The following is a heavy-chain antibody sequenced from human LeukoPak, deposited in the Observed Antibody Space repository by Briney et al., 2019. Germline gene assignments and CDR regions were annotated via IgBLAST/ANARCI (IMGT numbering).Heavy chain of an antibody. CDR1: GGSFSGFY. Sequence: SETLSLTCAVYGGSFSGFYWTWIRRPPGEGLEWIGEIIHTGITNYNPSLSGRVTISLDTSKHQFSLKLSSVTAADTAVYYCARGLSSGWVDYWGQGTLVTVSS. CDR3: ARGLSSGWVDY. CDR2: IIHTGIT. V-gene: IGHV4-34*01. J-gene: IGHJ4*02. D-gene: IGHD6-19*01.